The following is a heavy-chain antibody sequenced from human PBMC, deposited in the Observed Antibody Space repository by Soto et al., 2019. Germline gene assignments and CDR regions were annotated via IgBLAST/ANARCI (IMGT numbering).Heavy chain of an antibody. CDR1: GGSFSGYY. J-gene: IGHJ6*03. CDR2: INHSGST. CDR3: ERGRRTTKINIGAVPAAISHYMDV. V-gene: IGHV4-34*01. D-gene: IGHD2-2*01. Sequence: SETLSLTCAVYGGSFSGYYWSWIRQPPGKGLEWIGEINHSGSTNYNPSLKSRVTISVDTSKNQFSLKLSSVTAADTAVYYCERGRRTTKINIGAVPAAISHYMDVWGKGITVNVS.